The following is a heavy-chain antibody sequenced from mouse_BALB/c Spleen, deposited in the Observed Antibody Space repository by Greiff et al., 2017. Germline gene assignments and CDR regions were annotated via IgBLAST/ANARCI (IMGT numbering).Heavy chain of an antibody. CDR3: ARTTADYYAMDY. V-gene: IGHV14-3*02. Sequence: EVQLQQSGAELVKPGASVKLSCTASGFNIKDTYMHWVKQRPEQGLEWIGRIDPANGNTKYDPKFQGKATITADTSSNTAYLQLSSLTSEDTAVYYCARTTADYYAMDYWGQGTAVTVSS. CDR1: GFNIKDTY. J-gene: IGHJ4*01. CDR2: IDPANGNT. D-gene: IGHD1-2*01.